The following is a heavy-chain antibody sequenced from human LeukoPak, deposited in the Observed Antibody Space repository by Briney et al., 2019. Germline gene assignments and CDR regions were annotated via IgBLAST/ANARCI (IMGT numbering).Heavy chain of an antibody. V-gene: IGHV1-8*03. Sequence: GASVKVSCKASGYTFTSYDINWVRPATGQGLDWMGWIKPNSGNTGYAQKFQGRVTITRNTSISTAYMELSSLRSEDTAVYYCARWSTFGGAAADYWGQGTLVTVSS. J-gene: IGHJ4*02. CDR3: ARWSTFGGAAADY. CDR2: IKPNSGNT. D-gene: IGHD3-16*01. CDR1: GYTFTSYD.